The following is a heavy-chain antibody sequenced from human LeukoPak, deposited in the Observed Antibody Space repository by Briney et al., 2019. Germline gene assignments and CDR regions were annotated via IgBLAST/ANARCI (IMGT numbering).Heavy chain of an antibody. CDR3: ARVPGPKDYYYYYMDV. CDR2: IYYSGST. V-gene: IGHV4-39*07. J-gene: IGHJ6*03. Sequence: PSETLSLTCTVSGGSISSSSCYWGWIRQPPGKGLEWIGSIYYSGSTYYNPSLKSRVTISVDTSKNQFSLKLSSVTAADTAVYYCARVPGPKDYYYYYMDVWGKGTTVTVSS. CDR1: GGSISSSSCY.